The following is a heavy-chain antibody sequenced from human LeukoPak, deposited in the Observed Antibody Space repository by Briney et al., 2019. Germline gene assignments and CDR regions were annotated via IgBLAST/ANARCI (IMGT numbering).Heavy chain of an antibody. CDR2: IYYSGST. J-gene: IGHJ4*02. CDR1: GGSISSSSYY. V-gene: IGHV4-39*01. CDR3: ARQCSDYVWGSLPYYFDY. D-gene: IGHD3-16*01. Sequence: PSETLSLTCTVSGGSISSSSYYWGWIRQPPGKGLEWIGSIYYSGSTYYNPSLKSRVTISVDTSKNQFSLKLSSVTAADTAVYYCARQCSDYVWGSLPYYFDYWGQGTLVTVSS.